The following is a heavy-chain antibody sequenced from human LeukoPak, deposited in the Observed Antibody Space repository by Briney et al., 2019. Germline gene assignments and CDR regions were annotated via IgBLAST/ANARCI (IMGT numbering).Heavy chain of an antibody. V-gene: IGHV4-61*01. CDR1: GGSVNSGSYY. CDR3: ARDDKWLER. J-gene: IGHJ4*02. D-gene: IGHD6-19*01. CDR2: IYYSGST. Sequence: SETLSLTCTVSGGSVNSGSYYWSWIRQPPGKGLEWIGYIYYSGSTNYNPSLKGRVTISLDTSKNQISLKLSSVTAADTAVYYCARDDKWLERWGQGTLVTVSS.